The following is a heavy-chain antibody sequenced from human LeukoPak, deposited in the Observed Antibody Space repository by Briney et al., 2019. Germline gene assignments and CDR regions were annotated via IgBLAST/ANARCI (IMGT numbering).Heavy chain of an antibody. J-gene: IGHJ1*01. Sequence: PSETLSLTCAVYGGSFSGYYWSWIRQPPGKGLEWIGEINHSGSTNYNPSLKSRVTISVDTSKNQFSLKLSSVTAADTAVYYCARLVAVAGTIQHWGQGTLVTVSS. CDR3: ARLVAVAGTIQH. V-gene: IGHV4-34*01. D-gene: IGHD6-19*01. CDR1: GGSFSGYY. CDR2: INHSGST.